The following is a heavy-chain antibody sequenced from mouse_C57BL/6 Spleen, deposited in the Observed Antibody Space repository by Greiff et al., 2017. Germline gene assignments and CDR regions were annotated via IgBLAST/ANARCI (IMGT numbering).Heavy chain of an antibody. D-gene: IGHD1-1*01. CDR3: ARWAYGSSYPYYYAMDY. CDR2: IDPSDSYT. V-gene: IGHV1-69*01. J-gene: IGHJ4*01. Sequence: QVQLQQPGAELVMPGASVKLSCKASGYTFTSYWMHWVKQRPGQGLEWIGEIDPSDSYTNYNQKFKGKSTLPVDKSSSTAYMQLSSLTSEDSAVYYCARWAYGSSYPYYYAMDYWGQGTSVTVSS. CDR1: GYTFTSYW.